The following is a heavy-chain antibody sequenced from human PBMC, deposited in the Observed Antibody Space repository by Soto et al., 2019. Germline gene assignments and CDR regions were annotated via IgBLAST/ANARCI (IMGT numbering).Heavy chain of an antibody. J-gene: IGHJ4*02. CDR1: GGSFNANY. V-gene: IGHV4-34*12. Sequence: SETLSLTCAVSGGSFNANYWTWIRQPPGKGLEWIGEIFHSGNTNYNPSLKSRVTISVDTSRNQFSLKLSSVTAADTAIYYCASARWDYWGQGTLVTVSS. CDR3: ASARWDY. CDR2: IFHSGNT.